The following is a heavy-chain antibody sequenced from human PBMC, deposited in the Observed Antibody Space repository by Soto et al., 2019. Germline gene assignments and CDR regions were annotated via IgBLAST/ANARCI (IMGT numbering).Heavy chain of an antibody. CDR3: AKDPNVVVVPAATGGMDV. D-gene: IGHD2-2*01. CDR1: GYTFTDYY. CDR2: INPNSGGT. J-gene: IGHJ6*02. Sequence: ASVKVSCKASGYTFTDYYIHWVRQAPGQGXEWMGWINPNSGGTNYAQKFQGRVTMTRVTSISTAYMELSSLRSDDTALYYCAKDPNVVVVPAATGGMDVWGQGTTVTVSS. V-gene: IGHV1-2*02.